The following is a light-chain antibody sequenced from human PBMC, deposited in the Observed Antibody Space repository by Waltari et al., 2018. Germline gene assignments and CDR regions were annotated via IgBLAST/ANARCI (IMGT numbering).Light chain of an antibody. CDR1: QSISSW. V-gene: IGKV1-5*03. CDR2: KAS. J-gene: IGKJ2*01. Sequence: IQMTQSPSTLSASVGDRVTITCRASQSISSWLAWYQQKPGKAPKLLIYKASSLESGVPSRFSGSGSGTEFTLTISSLQPDDFATYYCQQYNSYPETFGQGTKLEIK. CDR3: QQYNSYPET.